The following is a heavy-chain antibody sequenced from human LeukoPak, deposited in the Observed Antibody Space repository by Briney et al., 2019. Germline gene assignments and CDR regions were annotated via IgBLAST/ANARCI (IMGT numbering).Heavy chain of an antibody. CDR3: ARGGLAIDY. CDR1: GFNFNNYA. J-gene: IGHJ4*02. V-gene: IGHV3-21*04. CDR2: INNSSSYI. Sequence: GGSLRLSCTASGFNFNNYAMNWVRQAPGKGLEWVSSINNSSSYIFYADSVKGRFTISRDNAKNSLYLQMNSLGADDTALYHCARGGLAIDYWGQGTLVTVSS. D-gene: IGHD3-3*02.